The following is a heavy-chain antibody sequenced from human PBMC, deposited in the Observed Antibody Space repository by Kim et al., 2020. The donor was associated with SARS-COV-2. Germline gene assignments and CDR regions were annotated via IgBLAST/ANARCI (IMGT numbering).Heavy chain of an antibody. D-gene: IGHD6-6*01. J-gene: IGHJ6*02. CDR2: ISGDGGST. Sequence: GGSLRLSCAASGFTFDDYAMHWVRQAPGKGLEWVSLISGDGGSTYYADSVKGRFTISRDNSKNSLYLQMNSLRTEDTALYYCAKDRVAARPSRNYYYYYGMDVWGQGTTVTVSS. CDR1: GFTFDDYA. CDR3: AKDRVAARPSRNYYYYYGMDV. V-gene: IGHV3-43*02.